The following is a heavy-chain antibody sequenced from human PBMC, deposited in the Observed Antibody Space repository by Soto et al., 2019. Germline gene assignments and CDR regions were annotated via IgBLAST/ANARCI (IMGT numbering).Heavy chain of an antibody. Sequence: ASVKVSCKASGGTFSSYAISWVRQAPGQGLEWMGGIIPIFGTANYAQKFQGRVTITADESTSTAYMELSSLRSEDTAVYYCARDKGDYYDSSGYSSPVWGQGTLVTVSS. CDR1: GGTFSSYA. J-gene: IGHJ4*02. D-gene: IGHD3-22*01. CDR3: ARDKGDYYDSSGYSSPV. V-gene: IGHV1-69*13. CDR2: IIPIFGTA.